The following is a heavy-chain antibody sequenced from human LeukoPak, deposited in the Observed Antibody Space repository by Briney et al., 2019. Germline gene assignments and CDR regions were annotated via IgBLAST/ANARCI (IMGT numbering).Heavy chain of an antibody. CDR3: ARDPLQMATITRTFDY. Sequence: GGSLRLSCAASGFTFSNYAMHWVRQAPGKGLEWVAVISYDGSNKYYADSVRGRFTISRDNSKNTLYLQMNSLRAEDTAVYYCARDPLQMATITRTFDYWGQGTLVTVSS. D-gene: IGHD5-24*01. V-gene: IGHV3-30*04. CDR1: GFTFSNYA. J-gene: IGHJ4*02. CDR2: ISYDGSNK.